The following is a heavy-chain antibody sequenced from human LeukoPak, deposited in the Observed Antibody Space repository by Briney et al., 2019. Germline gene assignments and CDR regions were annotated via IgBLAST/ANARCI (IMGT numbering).Heavy chain of an antibody. V-gene: IGHV4-4*07. J-gene: IGHJ4*02. CDR2: IYTSGST. D-gene: IGHD6-13*01. Sequence: SETLSLTCTVSGGPISSYYWSWIRQPAGKGLEWIGRIYTSGSTNYNPSLKSRVTMSVDTSKNQFSLKLSSVTAADTAVYYCARAVMYSSSWYGIGLYYFDYWGPGTLVTVSS. CDR1: GGPISSYY. CDR3: ARAVMYSSSWYGIGLYYFDY.